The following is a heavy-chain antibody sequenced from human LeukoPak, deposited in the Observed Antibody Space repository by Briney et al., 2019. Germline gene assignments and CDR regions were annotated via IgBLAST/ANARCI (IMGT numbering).Heavy chain of an antibody. Sequence: GGSLRLSCAASGLTFSGSATHWVRQASGKGLEWVGRIRSKANNYATAYAESVKGRFTISRDDSKNMAYLQMNSLKAEDTALYYCSTIDEVNRKLDYWGRGTLVTVSS. V-gene: IGHV3-73*01. J-gene: IGHJ4*02. D-gene: IGHD1-14*01. CDR2: IRSKANNYAT. CDR3: STIDEVNRKLDY. CDR1: GLTFSGSA.